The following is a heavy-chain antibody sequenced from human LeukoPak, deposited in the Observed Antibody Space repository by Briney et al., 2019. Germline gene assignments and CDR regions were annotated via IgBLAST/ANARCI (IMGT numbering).Heavy chain of an antibody. CDR3: ARGPIVVVPAAINAFDI. J-gene: IGHJ3*02. D-gene: IGHD2-2*01. CDR2: VNHSGST. V-gene: IGHV4-34*01. Sequence: PSETLSLTCAVYGGSLSGYYWSWIRQSPGKGLEWIGEVNHSGSTTYNASLKSRVTISVDTSKNQFSLRLISVTAADTAVYYCARGPIVVVPAAINAFDIWGQGTMVTVSS. CDR1: GGSLSGYY.